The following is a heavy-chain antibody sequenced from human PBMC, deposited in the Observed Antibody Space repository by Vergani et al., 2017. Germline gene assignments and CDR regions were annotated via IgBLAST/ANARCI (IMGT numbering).Heavy chain of an antibody. V-gene: IGHV4-38-2*02. J-gene: IGHJ3*02. CDR2: VFHSGSA. CDR3: ARQFWVSQGVGAFET. CDR1: GDSISRGYY. D-gene: IGHD3-16*01. Sequence: QVQLQQWGAGLLKPSETLSLTCSVSGDSISRGYYWGWIRQPPGKGLEWIATVFHSGSAYYNPSLRRRVTISVETSKNQFSLRLTTLTAADTAVYYCARQFWVSQGVGAFETWGRGTEVSVSS.